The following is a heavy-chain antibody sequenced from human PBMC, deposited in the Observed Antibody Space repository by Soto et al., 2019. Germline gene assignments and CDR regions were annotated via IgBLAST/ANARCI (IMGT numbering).Heavy chain of an antibody. V-gene: IGHV1-69*02. CDR2: IIPILGIA. CDR1: GGTFSSYT. J-gene: IGHJ6*02. D-gene: IGHD4-17*01. CDR3: ARRPTTVTTDDYYYGMDV. Sequence: QVQLVQSGAEVKKPGSSVKVSCKASGGTFSSYTITWVRQAPGQGLEWMGRIIPILGIANYAQKVQGRVTITAEKSTSTAYMELSSLRSEDTAVYYCARRPTTVTTDDYYYGMDVWGQGTTVTVSS.